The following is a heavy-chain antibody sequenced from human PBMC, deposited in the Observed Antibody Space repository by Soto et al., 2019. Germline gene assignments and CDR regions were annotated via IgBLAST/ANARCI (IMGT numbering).Heavy chain of an antibody. V-gene: IGHV3-66*01. CDR3: ASCGGDCYAYYYHRNEV. CDR2: IYSGGST. D-gene: IGHD2-21*01. J-gene: IGHJ6*02. Sequence: HPGGSLRLSCAASGFTVSSNYMSWVRQAPGKGLEWVSVIYSGGSTYYADSVKGRFTISRDNSKNTLYLQMNSLRAEDTAVYYCASCGGDCYAYYYHRNEVWGQGTTVTDSS. CDR1: GFTVSSNY.